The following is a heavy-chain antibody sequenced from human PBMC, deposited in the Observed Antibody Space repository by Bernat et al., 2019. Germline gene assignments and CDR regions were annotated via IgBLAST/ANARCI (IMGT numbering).Heavy chain of an antibody. CDR3: ARGTGTYSWFDP. Sequence: EVQLVQSGGGLVQSGGSLRLSCAASGFTFSSSEMNWVRQAPGKGLEWVSYISSSGSNVYYADSVKGRFTISRDNAENSLYLQMNSLRAEDTAVYYCARGTGTYSWFDPEGQATLVPLSS. CDR2: ISSSGSNV. J-gene: IGHJ5*02. CDR1: GFTFSSSE. D-gene: IGHD1-1*01. V-gene: IGHV3-48*03.